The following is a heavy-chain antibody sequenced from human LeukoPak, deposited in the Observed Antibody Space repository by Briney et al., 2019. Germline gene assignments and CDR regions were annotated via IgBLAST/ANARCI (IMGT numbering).Heavy chain of an antibody. J-gene: IGHJ4*02. CDR3: VRSGWYQGGY. CDR2: IHYSRGT. CDR1: GGSISSVNFY. Sequence: SETLSLTCTVSGGSISSVNFYWSWTRQHPGKGLEWIGYIHYSRGTDYNPSLRSRVTISLDTSNNQFSLKLSSVTAADTAVYYCVRSGWYQGGYWGQGTLVTVSS. V-gene: IGHV4-31*03. D-gene: IGHD2-15*01.